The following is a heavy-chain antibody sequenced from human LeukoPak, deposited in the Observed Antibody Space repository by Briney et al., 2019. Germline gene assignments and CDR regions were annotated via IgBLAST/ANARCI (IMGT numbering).Heavy chain of an antibody. D-gene: IGHD2-2*01. CDR3: ARRGYCSSTSCYEYWFDP. V-gene: IGHV4-34*01. CDR2: INHSGST. Sequence: SETLSLTCAVYGGSFSGYYWSWIRQPPGKGLEWIGEINHSGSTNYNPSLKSRVTISVDTSKNQFSLKLSSVTAADTAVYYCARRGYCSSTSCYEYWFDPWGQGTLVTVSS. J-gene: IGHJ5*02. CDR1: GGSFSGYY.